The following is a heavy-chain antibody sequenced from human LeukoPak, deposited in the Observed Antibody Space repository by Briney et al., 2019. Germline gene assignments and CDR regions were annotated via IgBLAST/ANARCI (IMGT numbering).Heavy chain of an antibody. CDR2: IRQEGVEK. J-gene: IGHJ4*02. V-gene: IGHV3-7*04. D-gene: IGHD2-21*02. CDR1: GFTFSTYW. CDR3: ARGEIGGDWYGG. Sequence: GGSLRLSCAAPGFTFSTYWMSWVRQAPGKGLEWVANIRQEGVEKYYVDSARGPFTISRDNAKKSLFLQMNSLRVEDSAVYYCARGEIGGDWYGGWGQGTLVTVSS.